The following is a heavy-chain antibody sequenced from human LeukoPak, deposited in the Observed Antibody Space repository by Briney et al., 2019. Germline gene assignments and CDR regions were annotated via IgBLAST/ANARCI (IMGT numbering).Heavy chain of an antibody. CDR1: GYSFTRNW. V-gene: IGHV5-51*01. CDR2: IDPGDTDT. Sequence: GESLKISGQASGYSFTRNWIGWVRKMPGKGLEWLAIIDPGDTDTTKYSPSFEGHVTISVDTSVSTAYLHWSSLRASDTALYYCARHRGWNDDDAFDISGQGTMVTVSS. J-gene: IGHJ3*02. CDR3: ARHRGWNDDDAFDI. D-gene: IGHD1-1*01.